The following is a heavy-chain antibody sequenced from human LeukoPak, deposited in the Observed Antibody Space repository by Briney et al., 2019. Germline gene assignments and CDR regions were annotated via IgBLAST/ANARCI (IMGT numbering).Heavy chain of an antibody. Sequence: GGSLRLSCAASGFTFSSYSMNWVRQAPGKGLEWVSSISSSSSYIYYADSVKGRFTISRDNAKNSLYLQMNSLRAEDTAAYYCARDKGNWEHYWGQGTLVTVSS. CDR1: GFTFSSYS. V-gene: IGHV3-21*01. D-gene: IGHD7-27*01. CDR2: ISSSSSYI. CDR3: ARDKGNWEHY. J-gene: IGHJ4*02.